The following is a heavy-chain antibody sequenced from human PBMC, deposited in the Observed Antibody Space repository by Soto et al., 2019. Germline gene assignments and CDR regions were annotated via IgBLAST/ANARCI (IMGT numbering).Heavy chain of an antibody. J-gene: IGHJ4*02. D-gene: IGHD4-4*01. CDR2: ISYDGSNK. Sequence: GGSLRLSCAASGFTFSSYGMHWVRQAPGKGLEWVAVISYDGSNKYYADSVKGRFTISRDNSKNTLYLQMNSLRAEDTAVYYCARDLGSTVTEGYFDYWGQGTLVTVSS. CDR1: GFTFSSYG. V-gene: IGHV3-30*03. CDR3: ARDLGSTVTEGYFDY.